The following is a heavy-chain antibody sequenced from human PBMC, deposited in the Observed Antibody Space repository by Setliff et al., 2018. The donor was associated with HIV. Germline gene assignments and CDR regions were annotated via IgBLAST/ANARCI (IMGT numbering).Heavy chain of an antibody. D-gene: IGHD2-2*01. J-gene: IGHJ6*03. CDR2: RSTTGST. CDR3: ARDRDIVVVPASPQGYYYYMDV. Sequence: PSETLSLTCTVSGDSISSYFWSWIRQSPGKGLEWIGFRSTTGSTNYNPSLRSRVTISVDTSKNQFSLKLSSVTAADTAVYYCARDRDIVVVPASPQGYYYYMDVWGKGTTVTVSS. V-gene: IGHV4-4*09. CDR1: GDSISSYF.